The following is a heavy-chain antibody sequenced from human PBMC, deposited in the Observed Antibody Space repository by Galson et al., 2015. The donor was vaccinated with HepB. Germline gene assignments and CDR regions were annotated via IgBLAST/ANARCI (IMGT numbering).Heavy chain of an antibody. Sequence: SVKVSCKASGYTFTSYGISWVRQAPGQGLEWMGWISAYNGNTNYAQKLQGRVTMTTDTSTSTAYKELRSLRSDDTAVYYCARAVAGTFFESYGMDVWGQGTTVTVSS. D-gene: IGHD6-19*01. J-gene: IGHJ6*02. V-gene: IGHV1-18*01. CDR2: ISAYNGNT. CDR3: ARAVAGTFFESYGMDV. CDR1: GYTFTSYG.